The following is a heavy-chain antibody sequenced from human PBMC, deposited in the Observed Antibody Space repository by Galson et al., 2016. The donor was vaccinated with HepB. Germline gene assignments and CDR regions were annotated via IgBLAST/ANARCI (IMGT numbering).Heavy chain of an antibody. CDR2: IKHDGNEK. J-gene: IGHJ2*01. V-gene: IGHV3-7*03. D-gene: IGHD1-7*01. Sequence: KGLEWVANIKHDGNEKYYVDSAKGRFTTSRDNAKNSMYLQMNSLRAEDTAVYYCAKEATATTGAKTKRVWYFDLWGRGTLVTVSS. CDR3: AKEATATTGAKTKRVWYFDL.